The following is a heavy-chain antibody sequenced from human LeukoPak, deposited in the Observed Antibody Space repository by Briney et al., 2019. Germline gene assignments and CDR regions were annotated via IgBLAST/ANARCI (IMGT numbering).Heavy chain of an antibody. CDR3: ARDYCSSTSCLVDWFDP. CDR2: INPNSGGT. V-gene: IGHV1-2*02. J-gene: IGHJ5*02. D-gene: IGHD2-2*01. Sequence: ASVKVSCKASGYTFTGYYMHWVRQAPGQGLEWMGWINPNSGGTNYAQKFQGRVTMTRDTSINTAYMELSRLRSDDTAVYYCARDYCSSTSCLVDWFDPWGQGTLVTVFS. CDR1: GYTFTGYY.